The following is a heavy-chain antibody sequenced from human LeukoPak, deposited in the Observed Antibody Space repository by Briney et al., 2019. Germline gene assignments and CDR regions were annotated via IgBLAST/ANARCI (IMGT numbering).Heavy chain of an antibody. Sequence: PSQTLSLTCTVSGGSISSGGYYWSWIRQHPGKGLEWIGYIYYSGSTYYNPSHKSRVTISVDTSKNQFSLKLSSVTAADTAVYYCARDRREWTTGRYYYYYGMDVWGQGTTVTVSS. CDR1: GGSISSGGYY. D-gene: IGHD4-17*01. CDR2: IYYSGST. J-gene: IGHJ6*02. CDR3: ARDRREWTTGRYYYYYGMDV. V-gene: IGHV4-31*03.